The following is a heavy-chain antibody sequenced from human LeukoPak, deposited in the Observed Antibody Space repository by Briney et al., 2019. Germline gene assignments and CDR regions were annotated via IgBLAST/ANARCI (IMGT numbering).Heavy chain of an antibody. CDR3: ARDLAPTARGVYFDN. J-gene: IGHJ4*02. V-gene: IGHV1-2*02. Sequence: GASVKVSCKASGYTFTGYYFHWVRQAPGQGLEWMGWITPNNGRTNYAQRFQGRVTMTGDTSISTAYMELSSLTSDDAAVYYCARDLAPTARGVYFDNWSQGTLVTVSS. D-gene: IGHD1-1*01. CDR1: GYTFTGYY. CDR2: ITPNNGRT.